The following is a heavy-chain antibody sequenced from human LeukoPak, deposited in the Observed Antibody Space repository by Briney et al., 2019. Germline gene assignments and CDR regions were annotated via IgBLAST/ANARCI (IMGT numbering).Heavy chain of an antibody. J-gene: IGHJ5*02. Sequence: PGGSLRLSCAASGFTFSSYAMSWVRQAPGKGLEWASAISGSGGSTYYADSVKGRFTISRDNSKNTLYLQMNSLRAEDTAVYYCAKNRRVTYYYDSSGYPSLGTSWGQGTLVTVSS. V-gene: IGHV3-23*01. CDR2: ISGSGGST. CDR3: AKNRRVTYYYDSSGYPSLGTS. D-gene: IGHD3-22*01. CDR1: GFTFSSYA.